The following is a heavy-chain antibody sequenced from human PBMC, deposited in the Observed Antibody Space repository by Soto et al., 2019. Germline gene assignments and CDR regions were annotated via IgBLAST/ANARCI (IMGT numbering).Heavy chain of an antibody. CDR3: ARDADTSGHFSFFDF. D-gene: IGHD3-22*01. CDR2: ISGNGNNI. J-gene: IGHJ4*02. Sequence: GGSLRLSCAASGYSFGSFALAWVRQAPGKGLEWVSAISGNGNNIYYTYSVKGRFTISRDNAKTTVYLQMDSLRDEDTAVYYCARDADTSGHFSFFDFWGQGTLVTVSS. CDR1: GYSFGSFA. V-gene: IGHV3-23*01.